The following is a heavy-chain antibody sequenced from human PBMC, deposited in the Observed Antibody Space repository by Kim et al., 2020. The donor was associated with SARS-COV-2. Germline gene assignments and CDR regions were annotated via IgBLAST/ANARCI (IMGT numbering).Heavy chain of an antibody. CDR3: ARDTAGGWLGYSYEGYMDV. D-gene: IGHD5-18*01. J-gene: IGHJ6*03. Sequence: GRFSISRDNAKNSLYLRMNSLRAEDTAVYYCARDTAGGWLGYSYEGYMDVWGKGTTVTVSS. V-gene: IGHV3-11*06.